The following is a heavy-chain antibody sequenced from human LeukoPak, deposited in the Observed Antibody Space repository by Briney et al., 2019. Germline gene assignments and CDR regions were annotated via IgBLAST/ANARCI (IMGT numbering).Heavy chain of an antibody. D-gene: IGHD6-25*01. CDR1: GFTFSSYS. CDR2: ISSSSSYI. CDR3: ARDLRSGFSGFGY. J-gene: IGHJ4*02. V-gene: IGHV3-21*01. Sequence: GGSLRLSCEASGFTFSSYSMNWVRQAPGKGLEWVSSISSSSSYIYYADSVKGRFTISRDNAKNSLYLQMNSLRADDTAVYYCARDLRSGFSGFGYWGQGTLVTVSS.